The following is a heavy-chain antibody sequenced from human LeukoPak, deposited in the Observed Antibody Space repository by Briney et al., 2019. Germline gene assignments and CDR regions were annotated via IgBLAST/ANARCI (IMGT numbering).Heavy chain of an antibody. V-gene: IGHV3-9*01. CDR3: AKAVREGIAAVIDY. CDR2: ISWNSGSI. CDR1: GFTFSSYA. J-gene: IGHJ4*02. D-gene: IGHD6-25*01. Sequence: GGSLRLSCAASGFTFSSYAMHWVRQAPGKGLEWVSGISWNSGSIGYADSVKGRFTISRDNAKNSLYLQMNSLRAEDTALYYCAKAVREGIAAVIDYWGQGTLVTVSS.